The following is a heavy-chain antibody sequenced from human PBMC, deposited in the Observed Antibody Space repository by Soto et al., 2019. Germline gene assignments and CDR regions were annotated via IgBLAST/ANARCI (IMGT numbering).Heavy chain of an antibody. Sequence: QVQLQESGPGLVKPSETLSLTCTVSGGSISSYYWSWIRQPPGKGLEWIGYIYYSGSTNYNPSLKSRVTISVDTSKNQFSLKLSSVTAADTAVYYCARGDRRSIAVAIWGQGTLVTVSS. CDR1: GGSISSYY. CDR3: ARGDRRSIAVAI. J-gene: IGHJ4*02. CDR2: IYYSGST. D-gene: IGHD6-19*01. V-gene: IGHV4-59*01.